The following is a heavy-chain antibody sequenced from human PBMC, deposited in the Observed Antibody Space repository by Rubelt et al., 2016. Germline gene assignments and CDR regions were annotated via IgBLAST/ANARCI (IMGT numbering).Heavy chain of an antibody. V-gene: IGHV4-39*01. D-gene: IGHD3-10*01. Sequence: QLQLQESGPGLVKPSETLSLTCTVSGGSISSSSYYWGWIRQPPGKGLEWIGSIYYSGSTYYNPSLKSRVTRSVDTSKNQFSLKLSSVTAAEPAVYYCWGGTMVRGVSRDYWGQGTLVTVSS. CDR2: IYYSGST. CDR3: WGGTMVRGVSRDY. J-gene: IGHJ4*02. CDR1: GGSISSSSYY.